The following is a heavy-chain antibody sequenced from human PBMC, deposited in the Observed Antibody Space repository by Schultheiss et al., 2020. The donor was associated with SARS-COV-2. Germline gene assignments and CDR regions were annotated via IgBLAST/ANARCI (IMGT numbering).Heavy chain of an antibody. Sequence: SETLSLTCTVSGGSISSYYWSWIRQPAGKGLEWIGRIYTSGSTNYNPSLKSRVTMSVDTSKNQFSLKLSSVTAADTAVYYCARAEKSTIFGVVTHYYYYYGMDVWGQGTTVTVSS. CDR2: IYTSGST. CDR1: GGSISSYY. V-gene: IGHV4-4*07. CDR3: ARAEKSTIFGVVTHYYYYYGMDV. J-gene: IGHJ6*02. D-gene: IGHD3-3*01.